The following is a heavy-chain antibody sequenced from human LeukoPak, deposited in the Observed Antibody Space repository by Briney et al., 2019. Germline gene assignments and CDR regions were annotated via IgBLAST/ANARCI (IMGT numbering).Heavy chain of an antibody. Sequence: GGSLRLSCAASGFIFSSYGMHWVRQAPGKGLEWVGRIKSKTDDGTTDYAAPVKGRFTIPRDDSKNTLYLQMNSLKTEDTAVYYCTTRGDSLLWFGESSYYYFEYWGQGTLVTVSS. J-gene: IGHJ4*02. CDR1: GFIFSSYG. V-gene: IGHV3-15*01. CDR2: IKSKTDDGTT. CDR3: TTRGDSLLWFGESSYYYFEY. D-gene: IGHD3-10*01.